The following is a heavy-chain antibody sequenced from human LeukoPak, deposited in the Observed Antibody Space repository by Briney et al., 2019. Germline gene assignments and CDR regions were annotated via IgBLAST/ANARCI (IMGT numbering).Heavy chain of an antibody. CDR3: ARDGYYYNGMDV. Sequence: GGSLRLSCVASGFSFREYWVSWVRQAPGKGLEWLANIKQDGSEKNHVDSVKGRFTISRDNARNTVFLQMNSLRAEDTAVYYCARDGYYYNGMDVWGQGTTVTVSS. V-gene: IGHV3-7*05. J-gene: IGHJ6*02. CDR1: GFSFREYW. CDR2: IKQDGSEK.